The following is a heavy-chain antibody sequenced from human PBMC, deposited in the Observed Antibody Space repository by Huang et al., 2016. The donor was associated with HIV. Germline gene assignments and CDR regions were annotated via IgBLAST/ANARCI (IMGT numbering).Heavy chain of an antibody. D-gene: IGHD6-13*01. CDR3: VKERGSSRARSSFDF. CDR1: GFPFSAYG. Sequence: QVRLVESGGGVVQPGASLTLSCSSSGFPFSAYGMDWVRQAPGKGLEWVSCILYDGNNDYLIGSVKGRFTISRDNSNNTLYLRMNSLRPEDTAVYYCVKERGSSRARSSFDFWGQGTSVSVSS. CDR2: ILYDGNND. V-gene: IGHV3-30*02. J-gene: IGHJ3*01.